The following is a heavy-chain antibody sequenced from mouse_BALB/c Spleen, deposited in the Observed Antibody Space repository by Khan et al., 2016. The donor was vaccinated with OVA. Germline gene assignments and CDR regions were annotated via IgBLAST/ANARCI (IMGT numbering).Heavy chain of an antibody. Sequence: QVRLQQSGAELVKPGASVKLSCKTSGYTFTNYWIQWVKQRPRQGLGWIGEIFPGTGTTYYNETFKAKATLTIDTSSSTAYMQLNSLTSEDSAVYFCARGYFGNYEFAYWGQGTLVTVSA. CDR1: GYTFTNYW. J-gene: IGHJ3*01. CDR3: ARGYFGNYEFAY. CDR2: IFPGTGTT. D-gene: IGHD2-1*01. V-gene: IGHV1S132*01.